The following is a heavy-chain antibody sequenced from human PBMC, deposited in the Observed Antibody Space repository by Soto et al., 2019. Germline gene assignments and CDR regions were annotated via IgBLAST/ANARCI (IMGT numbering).Heavy chain of an antibody. CDR2: INHSGST. D-gene: IGHD6-13*01. CDR1: GGSFSGYS. J-gene: IGHJ4*02. Sequence: SETLSLTCAVYGGSFSGYSWTWIRQPPGKGLEWIGEINHSGSTNYNPSLKSRVTISIDTSQKQFSLKLSSVTAADTAVYYCARPQGVAAAGREFDYWGQGTLITVSS. V-gene: IGHV4-34*01. CDR3: ARPQGVAAAGREFDY.